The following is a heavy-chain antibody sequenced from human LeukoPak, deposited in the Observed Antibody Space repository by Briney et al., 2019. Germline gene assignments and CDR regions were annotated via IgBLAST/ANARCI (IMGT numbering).Heavy chain of an antibody. D-gene: IGHD3-9*01. CDR3: ATGLAAILTGYPYYYYYYMDV. J-gene: IGHJ6*03. V-gene: IGHV1-2*02. CDR1: GYTFTGYY. CDR2: INPNSGGT. Sequence: GASVKVSCKASGYTFTGYYMHWVRQAPGQGLEWMGWINPNSGGTNYAQKFQGRVTMTRDTSISTAYMELSSLRSEDTAVYYCATGLAAILTGYPYYYYYYMDVWGKGTTVTVSS.